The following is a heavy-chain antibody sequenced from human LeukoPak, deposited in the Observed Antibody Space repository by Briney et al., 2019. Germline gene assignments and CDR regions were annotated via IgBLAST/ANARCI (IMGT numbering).Heavy chain of an antibody. CDR2: IIPMFGTA. Sequence: SVKVSCKASGDTFNNYAISWVRQAPGQRLEWMGGIIPMFGTADYGQKFQGRVTIMTDESTSTGYMDLSSLRSEDTAIYYCVLGYCSGGCGWYGGDYWGQGTLVTVPS. J-gene: IGHJ4*02. CDR3: VLGYCSGGCGWYGGDY. CDR1: GDTFNNYA. V-gene: IGHV1-69*05. D-gene: IGHD2-15*01.